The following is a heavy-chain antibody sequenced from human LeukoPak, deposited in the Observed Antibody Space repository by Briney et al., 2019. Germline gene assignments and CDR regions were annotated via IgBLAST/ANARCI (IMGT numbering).Heavy chain of an antibody. Sequence: SETLSLTCTVSGASISSYYWSWLRQPPGKGLEWIGYIYYSGSTHYNPALKSRVNISVDTSKNQFSLDLSSVTAADTAVYYCASGPYPAAGTDHQFDYWGQGTLVTVSS. CDR2: IYYSGST. V-gene: IGHV4-59*01. J-gene: IGHJ4*02. CDR1: GASISSYY. CDR3: ASGPYPAAGTDHQFDY. D-gene: IGHD6-13*01.